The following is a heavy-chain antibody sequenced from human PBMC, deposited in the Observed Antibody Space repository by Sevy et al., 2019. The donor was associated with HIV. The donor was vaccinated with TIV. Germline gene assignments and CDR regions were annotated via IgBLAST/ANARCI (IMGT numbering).Heavy chain of an antibody. CDR1: GGSITSLY. J-gene: IGHJ4*02. Sequence: SETLSLTCTVSGGSITSLYWNWIRQPPGKGLEWIANIYYNGHISYNPSLKSRVTLSLDTSKNQFSLRLSSVTAADTAMYYCAGENAWGRGYSWVQGTLVTVSS. V-gene: IGHV4-59*08. D-gene: IGHD1-26*01. CDR3: AGENAWGRGYS. CDR2: IYYNGHI.